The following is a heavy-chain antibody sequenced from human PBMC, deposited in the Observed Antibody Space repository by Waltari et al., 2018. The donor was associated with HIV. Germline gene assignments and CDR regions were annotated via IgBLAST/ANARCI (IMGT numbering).Heavy chain of an antibody. Sequence: EVQLVESGGGLVQPGRSLRLSCAASGFTFDDYAMPWVGQAPGKGLEWVSGISWNSGSIGYADSVKGRFTISRDNAKNSLYLQMNSLRAEDTALYYCAKVSGPNQSIAVEDYWGQGTLVTVSS. CDR1: GFTFDDYA. J-gene: IGHJ4*02. D-gene: IGHD6-19*01. CDR2: ISWNSGSI. V-gene: IGHV3-9*01. CDR3: AKVSGPNQSIAVEDY.